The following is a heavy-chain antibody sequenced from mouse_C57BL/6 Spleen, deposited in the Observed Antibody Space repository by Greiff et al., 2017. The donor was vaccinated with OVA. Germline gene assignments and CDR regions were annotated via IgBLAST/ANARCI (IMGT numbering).Heavy chain of an antibody. CDR3: TNWDVY. J-gene: IGHJ3*01. D-gene: IGHD4-1*01. Sequence: VQLQQSGTVLARPGASVKMSCKTSGYTFTSYWMHWVKQRPGQGLEWIGAIYPGNSDTSYNQKFKGKAKLTAVTSASTAYMELSSLTNEDSAVYYCTNWDVYWGQGTLVTVSA. V-gene: IGHV1-5*01. CDR2: IYPGNSDT. CDR1: GYTFTSYW.